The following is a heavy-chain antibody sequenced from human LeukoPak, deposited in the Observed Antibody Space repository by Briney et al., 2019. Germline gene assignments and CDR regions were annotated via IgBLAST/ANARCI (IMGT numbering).Heavy chain of an antibody. Sequence: GGSLRLSCAASGFTFSGYALSWVRQAPGKGLEWVSTISGSGDSIYYADSVKGRFTISRDNSKNTLYLQMNSLRAEDTAVYYCAKANSSSSPHFDYWGQGTLVTVSS. J-gene: IGHJ4*02. V-gene: IGHV3-23*01. CDR1: GFTFSGYA. CDR2: ISGSGDSI. CDR3: AKANSSSSPHFDY. D-gene: IGHD6-6*01.